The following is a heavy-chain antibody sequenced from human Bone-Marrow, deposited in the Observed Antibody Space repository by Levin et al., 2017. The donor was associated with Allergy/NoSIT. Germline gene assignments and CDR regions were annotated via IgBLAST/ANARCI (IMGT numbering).Heavy chain of an antibody. CDR3: ARGLTGSGYWGRFGDP. D-gene: IGHD3-22*01. CDR1: AGSISSSSYY. Sequence: SETLSLICTVSAGSISSSSYYWGWIRQPPGKGLEWIGNIYYSGSTYYNPSLKSRVTISVDTSQNQFSLKLSSVTAADTAVYYCARGLTGSGYWGRFGDPWGQGTLVTVSS. J-gene: IGHJ5*02. V-gene: IGHV4-39*07. CDR2: IYYSGST.